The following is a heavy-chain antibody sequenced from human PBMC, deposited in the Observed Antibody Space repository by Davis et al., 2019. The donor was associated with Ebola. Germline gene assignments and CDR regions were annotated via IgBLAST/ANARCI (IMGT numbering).Heavy chain of an antibody. V-gene: IGHV3-9*01. CDR2: ISWNSGSI. D-gene: IGHD5-18*01. Sequence: SLKISCGASGFTFDDYAMHWVRQAPGKGLEWVSGISWNSGSIGYADSVKGRFTISRDNSKNTLYLQMNSLRAEDTAVYYCAKATAKYYYYGMDVWGQGTTVTVSS. CDR3: AKATAKYYYYGMDV. J-gene: IGHJ6*02. CDR1: GFTFDDYA.